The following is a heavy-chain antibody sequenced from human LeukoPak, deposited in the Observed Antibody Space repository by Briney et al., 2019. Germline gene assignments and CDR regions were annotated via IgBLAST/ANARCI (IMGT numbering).Heavy chain of an antibody. D-gene: IGHD6-13*01. CDR1: GGTFSSYA. CDR2: IIPIFGTA. V-gene: IGHV1-69*05. CDR3: ARACGQQLDGCFDY. Sequence: VASVKVSCKASGGTFSSYAISWVRQAPGQGLEWTGGIIPIFGTANYAQKFQGRVTITTDESTSTAYMELSSLRSEDTAVYYCARACGQQLDGCFDYWGQGTLVTVSS. J-gene: IGHJ4*02.